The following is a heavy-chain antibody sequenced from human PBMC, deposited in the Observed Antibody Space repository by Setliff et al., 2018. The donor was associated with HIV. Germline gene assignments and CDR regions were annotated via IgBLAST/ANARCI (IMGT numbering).Heavy chain of an antibody. V-gene: IGHV3-15*01. CDR2: IRSKANGGTT. Sequence: GGSLRLSCAASGFSFSYAWMSWVRQAPGKGLEWVGHIRSKANGGTTEYAAPVKGRFTISRDDSRDTLYLQMNSLRTEDTAVYYCARVFQSYFFDFWGQGTLVTVSS. J-gene: IGHJ4*02. CDR3: ARVFQSYFFDF. CDR1: GFSFSYAW. D-gene: IGHD3-3*01.